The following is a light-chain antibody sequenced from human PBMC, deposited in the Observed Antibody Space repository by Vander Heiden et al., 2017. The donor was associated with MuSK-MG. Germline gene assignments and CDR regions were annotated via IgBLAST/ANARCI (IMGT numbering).Light chain of an antibody. CDR3: QQNYSNPLYT. V-gene: IGKV1-39*01. Sequence: DIQMTQSPSSLSASVGDRVTITCRASQSISSYLNWYQQKPGKAPKLLIYAASSLQSGVPSRFSGSGYGTDFTLTISSRQPEDFATYYCQQNYSNPLYTFGQGTKLEIK. J-gene: IGKJ2*01. CDR2: AAS. CDR1: QSISSY.